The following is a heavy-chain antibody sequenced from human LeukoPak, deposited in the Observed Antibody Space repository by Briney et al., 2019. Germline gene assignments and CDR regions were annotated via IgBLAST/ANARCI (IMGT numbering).Heavy chain of an antibody. V-gene: IGHV3-64*01. CDR1: GFTFSSYD. CDR2: ISSNGGST. J-gene: IGHJ4*02. Sequence: GGSLRLSCAASGFTFSSYDMSWVRQAPGKGLEYVSAISSNGGSTYYANSVKGRFTISRDNSKNTLYLQMGSLRAEDMAVYYCARGYCSSTSCPTAYWGQGTLVTVSS. CDR3: ARGYCSSTSCPTAY. D-gene: IGHD2-2*01.